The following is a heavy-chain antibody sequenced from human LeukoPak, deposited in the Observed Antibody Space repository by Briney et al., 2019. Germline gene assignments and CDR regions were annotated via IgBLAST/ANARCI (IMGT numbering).Heavy chain of an antibody. CDR2: IYYTGST. J-gene: IGHJ4*02. D-gene: IGHD2-15*01. CDR3: ARGGSYCSGGKCHTFDS. CDR1: GGSISSGGYY. V-gene: IGHV4-31*03. Sequence: PSETLSLTCTVSGGSISSGGYYWTWIRQHPGKGLEWIGYIYYTGSTYYNPSLKSRVTLSVDTSKNQFSLKLTSVTAADTAVYYCARGGSYCSGGKCHTFDSWGQGTLVTVSS.